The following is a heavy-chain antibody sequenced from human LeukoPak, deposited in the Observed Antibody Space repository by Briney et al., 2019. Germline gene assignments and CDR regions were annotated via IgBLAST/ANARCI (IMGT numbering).Heavy chain of an antibody. CDR2: INHSGST. CDR1: GVSFSGYY. Sequence: SETLSLTCAVYGVSFSGYYWSWIRQPPGKGLEWIGEINHSGSTNYNPSLKSRVTISVDTSKNQFSLKLSSVTAADTAVYYCARGGITMVRGVTYYYYYGMDVWGQGTTVTVSS. CDR3: ARGGITMVRGVTYYYYYGMDV. V-gene: IGHV4-34*01. J-gene: IGHJ6*02. D-gene: IGHD3-10*01.